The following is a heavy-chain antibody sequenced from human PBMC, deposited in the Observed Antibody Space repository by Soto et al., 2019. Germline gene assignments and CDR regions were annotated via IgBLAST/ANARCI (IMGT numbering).Heavy chain of an antibody. Sequence: PGESLKISCKGSGYSSTTYWIGWVRQMPGKGLEWMGIIYPDDSDTRYSPSFKGQVTISADKSISTVYMQWSSLKASDTAMYYCARRIMITFGGVIDDYFDYWGQGTLVTVSS. CDR3: ARRIMITFGGVIDDYFDY. D-gene: IGHD3-16*01. CDR1: GYSSTTYW. CDR2: IYPDDSDT. V-gene: IGHV5-51*01. J-gene: IGHJ4*02.